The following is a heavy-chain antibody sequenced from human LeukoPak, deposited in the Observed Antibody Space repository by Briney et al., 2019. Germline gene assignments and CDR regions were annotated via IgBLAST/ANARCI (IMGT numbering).Heavy chain of an antibody. Sequence: ASVKVSCKASGGTFTSYGISWVRQAPGQGLEWMGWISAYNGNTNYAQKLQGRVTMTTDTSTSTAYMELRSLRSDDTAVYYCARDRAXYDSSGHLDYWGQGTLVTVSS. CDR1: GGTFTSYG. J-gene: IGHJ4*02. CDR2: ISAYNGNT. D-gene: IGHD3-22*01. V-gene: IGHV1-18*01. CDR3: ARDRAXYDSSGHLDY.